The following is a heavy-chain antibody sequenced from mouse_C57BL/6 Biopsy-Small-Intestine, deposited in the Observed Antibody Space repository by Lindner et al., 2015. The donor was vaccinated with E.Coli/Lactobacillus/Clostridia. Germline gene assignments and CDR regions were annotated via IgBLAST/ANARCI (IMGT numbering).Heavy chain of an antibody. CDR1: GYTFTIYG. CDR3: ARDAGSGGVYYNFSHNGMDV. V-gene: IGHV1-84*02. Sequence: SVKVSCKASGYTFTIYGIHWVRQAPRQGLEWMGWINSGNDNAKYSQKLQGRVAITRDTSARTAYLELSSLGSEDTAVYYCARDAGSGGVYYNFSHNGMDVWGQGTTVTVSS. J-gene: IGHJ1*01. CDR2: INSGNDNA. D-gene: IGHD1-1*01.